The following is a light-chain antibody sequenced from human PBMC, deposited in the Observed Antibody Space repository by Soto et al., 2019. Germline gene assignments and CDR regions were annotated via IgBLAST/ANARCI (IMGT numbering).Light chain of an antibody. J-gene: IGKJ4*01. Sequence: AIQLTQSPSSLSASVGDRVTITCRASQGISSALAWYQQRPGKTPKLLMFDASGLESGVPSRFSGSGSGTDFTLTISNLQPEDFAAYYFQQYDSYPLTFGGGTKVEIK. CDR2: DAS. CDR3: QQYDSYPLT. CDR1: QGISSA. V-gene: IGKV1-13*02.